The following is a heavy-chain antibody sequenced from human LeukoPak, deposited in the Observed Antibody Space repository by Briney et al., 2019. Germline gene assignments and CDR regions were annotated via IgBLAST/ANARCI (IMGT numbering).Heavy chain of an antibody. CDR3: ARDVPGSIGTTARFDP. Sequence: ASVKVSCKSSGYTSSSYGISWIRQAPGQGLEWMGWISAYNDNTNYAQIFQGRVTMATDTSTSTAYMELRSLRSDDTAVYYCARDVPGSIGTTARFDPWGQGTLVIVSS. V-gene: IGHV1-18*01. CDR2: ISAYNDNT. J-gene: IGHJ5*02. D-gene: IGHD1-1*01. CDR1: GYTSSSYG.